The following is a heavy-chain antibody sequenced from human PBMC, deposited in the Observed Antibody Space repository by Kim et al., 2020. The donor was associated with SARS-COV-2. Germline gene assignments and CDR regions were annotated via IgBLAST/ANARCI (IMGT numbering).Heavy chain of an antibody. V-gene: IGHV3-21*01. CDR1: GFTFSSDS. Sequence: GGSPRLSCAASGFTFSSDSMNWVRQAPGKGLEWVACISSRTSYIYYADSVKGRFTISRDNAKNSLYLQMNSLRAEDTAVYYCARDGTMVQGIYYMDVWGKGTTVTVSS. CDR2: ISSRTSYI. J-gene: IGHJ6*03. D-gene: IGHD3-10*01. CDR3: ARDGTMVQGIYYMDV.